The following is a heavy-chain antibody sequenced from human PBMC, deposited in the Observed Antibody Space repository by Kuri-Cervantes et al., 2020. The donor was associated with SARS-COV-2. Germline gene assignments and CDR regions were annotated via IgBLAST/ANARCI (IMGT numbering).Heavy chain of an antibody. CDR3: ARDPMWLSLDYYYYGMDV. V-gene: IGHV3-23*01. CDR1: GFTFSSYA. D-gene: IGHD3-22*01. CDR2: ISGSGGST. J-gene: IGHJ6*02. Sequence: GESLKISCAASGFTFSSYAMSWVRQAPGKGLEWVSAISGSGGSTYYADSVKGRFTISRDNSKNTLYLQMNSLRAEDTAVYYCARDPMWLSLDYYYYGMDVWGQGTTVTVSS.